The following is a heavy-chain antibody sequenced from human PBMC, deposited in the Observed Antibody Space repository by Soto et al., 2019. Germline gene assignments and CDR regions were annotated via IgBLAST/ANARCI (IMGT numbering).Heavy chain of an antibody. CDR2: INGGGGRT. CDR3: AKDPESEIQWFYDFES. J-gene: IGHJ4*02. V-gene: IGHV3-23*01. Sequence: GGSLRLSCAVSGLTYTKYAMSWVRQAPGKGLEWVSGINGGGGRTYYADSVKGRFSISRDNSKNTVYLQMNSLRAEDTAVYYCAKDPESEIQWFYDFESWGQGT. CDR1: GLTYTKYA. D-gene: IGHD3-10*01.